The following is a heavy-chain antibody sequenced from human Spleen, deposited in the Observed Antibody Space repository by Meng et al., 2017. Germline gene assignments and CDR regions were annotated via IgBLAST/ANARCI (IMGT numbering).Heavy chain of an antibody. J-gene: IGHJ3*02. CDR1: GGSFSDYY. CDR2: INHSGST. V-gene: IGHV4-34*01. CDR3: ARAFINPDFDI. Sequence: SETLSLTCVVSGGSFSDYYWSWIRQPPGKGLEWIGEINHSGSTNYNPSLESRATISVDTSKNHFSLKLSSVTAADTAVYYCARAFINPDFDIWGRGTMVTVSS. D-gene: IGHD3-10*01.